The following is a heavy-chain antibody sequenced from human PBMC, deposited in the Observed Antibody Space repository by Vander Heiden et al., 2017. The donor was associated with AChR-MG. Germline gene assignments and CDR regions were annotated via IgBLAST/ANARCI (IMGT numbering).Heavy chain of an antibody. CDR2: IIPICGTA. CDR1: GGTFRSYA. V-gene: IGHV1-69*01. CDR3: ARAVPPPQGHFDWLFLTGPRQFDY. Sequence: QVQLVQSGAAVKKPGSSVKVSCKASGGTFRSYAIRWVRQAPGQGLEWMGGIIPICGTANYAQKVQGRVTITADESTSTAYMELSSLRSEDTAVYYCARAVPPPQGHFDWLFLTGPRQFDYWGQGTLVTVSS. D-gene: IGHD3-9*01. J-gene: IGHJ4*02.